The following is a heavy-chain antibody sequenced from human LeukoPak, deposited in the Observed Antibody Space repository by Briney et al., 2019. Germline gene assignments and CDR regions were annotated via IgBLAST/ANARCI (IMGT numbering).Heavy chain of an antibody. CDR2: ISGSGDST. V-gene: IGHV3-23*01. Sequence: GGSLRLSCAASGFTLSSYAMAWVRQAPGKGLEWVSFISGSGDSTYYADSVKGRFTISRDNSKNTLYLQMNCLRAEDTAVYYCAKDRISMVRGGIAPGSWGQGTLVTVSS. CDR3: AKDRISMVRGGIAPGS. J-gene: IGHJ5*02. D-gene: IGHD3-10*01. CDR1: GFTLSSYA.